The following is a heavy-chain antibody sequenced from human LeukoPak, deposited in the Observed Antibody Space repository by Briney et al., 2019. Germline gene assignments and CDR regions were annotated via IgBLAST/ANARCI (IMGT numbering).Heavy chain of an antibody. D-gene: IGHD5-24*01. CDR1: GGSISTSSYY. J-gene: IGHJ2*01. CDR2: IYYSGST. CDR3: ARSDGYNYYWYFDL. V-gene: IGHV4-61*05. Sequence: SETLSLTCTVSGGSISTSSYYWSWIRQPPGKGLEWIGYIYYSGSTNYNPSLKSRVTISVDTSKNQFSLKLSSVTAADTAVYYCARSDGYNYYWYFDLWGRGTLVTVSS.